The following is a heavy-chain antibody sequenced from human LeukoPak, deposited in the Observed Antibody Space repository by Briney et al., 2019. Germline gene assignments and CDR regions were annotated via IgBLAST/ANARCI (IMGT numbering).Heavy chain of an antibody. V-gene: IGHV4-59*01. CDR2: IHYSGST. J-gene: IGHJ5*02. CDR3: ARDYSRERWFDP. Sequence: SETLSLTCTVSGGSITNYYWTWIRQPPGKGLEWIGYIHYSGSTNYNPSLKSRVTISVDTSKNQFSLKLSSVTAADTAVYYCARDYSRERWFDPWGQGTLVTVSS. CDR1: GGSITNYY. D-gene: IGHD2-21*01.